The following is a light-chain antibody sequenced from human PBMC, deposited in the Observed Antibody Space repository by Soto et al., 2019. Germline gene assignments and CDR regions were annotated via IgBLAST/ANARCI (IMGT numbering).Light chain of an antibody. CDR2: EVS. Sequence: QSALTQPASVSGSPGQSITISCTGASSDVGSYNLVSWYQQHPGKAPKLIIYEVSKRPSGVSNRFSASKSGNTASLTISGLQAEDEADYYCCSYAGSTTWVFGGGTKVTVL. V-gene: IGLV2-23*02. J-gene: IGLJ3*02. CDR3: CSYAGSTTWV. CDR1: SSDVGSYNL.